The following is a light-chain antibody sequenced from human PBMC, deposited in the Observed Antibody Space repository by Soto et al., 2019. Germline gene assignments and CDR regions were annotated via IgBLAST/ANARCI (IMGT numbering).Light chain of an antibody. CDR2: AAS. CDR1: QYISTY. CDR3: QQSYSTPIT. Sequence: DIQMTQSPSSLSASVGDRLTVTCRASQYISTYLNWYQQKPGKAPQLLISAASNLQSGVPSRFSGSGSGREFTLTISSLQPEDFAAYYCQQSYSTPITFGPGTKVDNK. V-gene: IGKV1-39*01. J-gene: IGKJ3*01.